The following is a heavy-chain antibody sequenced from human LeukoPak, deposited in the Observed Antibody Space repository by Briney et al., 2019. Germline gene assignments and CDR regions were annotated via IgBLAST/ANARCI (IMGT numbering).Heavy chain of an antibody. CDR3: ATIAAAGNSLDY. CDR1: GGSFSGYY. CDR2: INHSGST. J-gene: IGHJ4*02. V-gene: IGHV4-34*01. D-gene: IGHD6-13*01. Sequence: PSETLSLTCAVYGGSFSGYYWSWIRQPPGKGLEWIGEINHSGSTNYNPSLKSRVTISVDTSKNQFSLKLSSVTAADTAVYYCATIAAAGNSLDYWGQGTLVTVSS.